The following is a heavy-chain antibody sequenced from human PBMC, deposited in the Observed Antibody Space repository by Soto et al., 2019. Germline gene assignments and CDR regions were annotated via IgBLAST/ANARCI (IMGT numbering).Heavy chain of an antibody. D-gene: IGHD4-17*01. CDR1: GGTFSSYT. CDR2: IIPILGIA. V-gene: IGHV1-69*02. Sequence: QVQLVQSRAEVKKPGSSVKVSCKASGGTFSSYTISWVRQAPGQGLEWMGRIIPILGIANYAQKFQGRVTITADKSTSTAYMELSSLRSEDTAVYYCARHYGDYNGGYWGQGTLVTVSS. J-gene: IGHJ4*02. CDR3: ARHYGDYNGGY.